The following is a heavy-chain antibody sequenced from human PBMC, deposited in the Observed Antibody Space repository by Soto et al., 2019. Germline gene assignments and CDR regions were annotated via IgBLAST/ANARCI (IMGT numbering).Heavy chain of an antibody. D-gene: IGHD5-18*01. V-gene: IGHV1-69*13. J-gene: IGHJ4*02. CDR1: RGTFSSYA. CDR2: IIPIFGTA. Sequence: SVKVSCKASRGTFSSYAISWVRQAPGQGLEWVGGIIPIFGTANYAQKFQGRVTITADESTSTAYMELSSLRSEDTAVYYCARVDTAIFPPRFDYWGQGTLVTVSS. CDR3: ARVDTAIFPPRFDY.